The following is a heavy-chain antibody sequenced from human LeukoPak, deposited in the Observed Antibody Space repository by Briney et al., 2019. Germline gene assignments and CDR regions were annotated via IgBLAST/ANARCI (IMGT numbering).Heavy chain of an antibody. Sequence: ASVKVSCKASGYTFTSYDINWVRQATGQGLEWMGWMNPNSGNTGYAQKFQGRVTMTRDTSISTAYMELSRLRSDDTAVYYCARDRITMVRGVIPNWFDPWGQGTLVTVSS. CDR1: GYTFTSYD. J-gene: IGHJ5*02. CDR2: MNPNSGNT. CDR3: ARDRITMVRGVIPNWFDP. V-gene: IGHV1-8*02. D-gene: IGHD3-10*01.